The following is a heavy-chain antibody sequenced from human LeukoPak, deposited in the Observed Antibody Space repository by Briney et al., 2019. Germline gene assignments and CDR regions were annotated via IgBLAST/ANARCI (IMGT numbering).Heavy chain of an antibody. V-gene: IGHV3-48*03. CDR3: ARWLRFLEWPRKYNWFDP. D-gene: IGHD3-3*01. CDR2: ISSSGSTI. Sequence: GSLRLSCAASGFTFSSYEMNWVRQAPGKGLEWVSYISSSGSTIYYADSVKGRFTISRDNAKNSLYLQMNSLRAEDTAVYYCARWLRFLEWPRKYNWFDPWGQGTLVTVSS. CDR1: GFTFSSYE. J-gene: IGHJ5*02.